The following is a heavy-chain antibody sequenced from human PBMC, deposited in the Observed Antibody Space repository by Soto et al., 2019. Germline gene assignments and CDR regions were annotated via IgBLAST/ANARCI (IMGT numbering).Heavy chain of an antibody. V-gene: IGHV1-18*01. CDR3: ARKGGEWEPADY. CDR2: ISAYTGNT. CDR1: GYTFSNNG. J-gene: IGHJ4*02. Sequence: QVQLVQSGAEVKSPGASVKVSCKASGYTFSNNGINWVRQAPGQGLEGMGWISAYTGNTKYAQSFQGRVTMTTDTSTSTAYLELRTLRYDDTAVYYCARKGGEWEPADYWGQGTLVTVSS. D-gene: IGHD1-26*01.